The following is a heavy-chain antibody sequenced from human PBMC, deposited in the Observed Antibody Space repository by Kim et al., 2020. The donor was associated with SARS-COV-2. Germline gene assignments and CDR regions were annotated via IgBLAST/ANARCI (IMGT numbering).Heavy chain of an antibody. CDR2: ISGSGGST. CDR1: GFTFSSYA. Sequence: GGSLRLSCAASGFTFSSYAMSWVRQAPGKGLEWVSAISGSGGSTYYAYSVKGRFTISRDNSKNTLYLQMNSLRAEDTAVYYCAKDHQRWLQLQNSFDPWGQGTLVTVSS. CDR3: AKDHQRWLQLQNSFDP. J-gene: IGHJ5*02. V-gene: IGHV3-23*01. D-gene: IGHD5-12*01.